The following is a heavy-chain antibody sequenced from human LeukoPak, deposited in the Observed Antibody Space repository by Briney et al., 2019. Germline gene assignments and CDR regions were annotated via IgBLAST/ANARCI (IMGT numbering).Heavy chain of an antibody. D-gene: IGHD6-6*01. CDR2: IYHSGST. CDR3: ARDFRATSAYRYSSSQFDP. CDR1: GGSISSSNW. Sequence: SGTLSLTCAVSGGSISSSNWWSWVRQPPGKGLEWIGEIYHSGSTNYNPSLKSRVTISVDKSKNQFSLKLSSVTAADTAVYYCARDFRATSAYRYSSSQFDPWGQGTLVTVSS. V-gene: IGHV4-4*02. J-gene: IGHJ5*02.